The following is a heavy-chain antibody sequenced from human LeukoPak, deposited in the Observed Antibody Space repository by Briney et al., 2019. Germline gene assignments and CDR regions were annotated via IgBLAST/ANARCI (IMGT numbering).Heavy chain of an antibody. V-gene: IGHV1-18*01. D-gene: IGHD6-25*01. J-gene: IGHJ4*02. CDR2: FNGNT. Sequence: FNGNTNYAQKSEGRLTLTTDTATSSVYMELRNLRSDDTAVYYCARGLDAAAGLANFDYWGQGTLVTVSS. CDR3: ARGLDAAAGLANFDY.